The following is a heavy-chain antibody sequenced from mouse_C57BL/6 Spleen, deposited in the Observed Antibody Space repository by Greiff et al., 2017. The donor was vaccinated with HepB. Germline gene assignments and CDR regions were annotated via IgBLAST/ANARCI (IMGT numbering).Heavy chain of an antibody. CDR1: GYAFSSYW. D-gene: IGHD2-5*01. CDR2: IYPGDGDT. V-gene: IGHV1-80*01. J-gene: IGHJ4*01. Sequence: VQLQQSGAELVKPGASVKISCKASGYAFSSYWMNWVKQRPGKGLEWIGQIYPGDGDTNYNGKFKGKATLTADKSSSTAYMQLSSLTSEDSAVYFCARNYYSNYVAMDYWGQGTSVTVSS. CDR3: ARNYYSNYVAMDY.